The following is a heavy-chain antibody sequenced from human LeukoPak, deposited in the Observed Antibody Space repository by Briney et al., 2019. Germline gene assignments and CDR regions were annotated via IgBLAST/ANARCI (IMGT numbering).Heavy chain of an antibody. V-gene: IGHV3-7*01. J-gene: IGHJ6*02. CDR1: GFTFSDYW. CDR2: INLDGNEK. Sequence: GGSLRLSCAGSGFTFSDYWMSWVRQAPGKGLEWVANINLDGNEKHYVDSVKGRFTISRDNAKNSLFLQMNTLRAEDTAVYYCARVRYYEDVWGQGTTVTVSS. CDR3: ARVRYYEDV. D-gene: IGHD2/OR15-2a*01.